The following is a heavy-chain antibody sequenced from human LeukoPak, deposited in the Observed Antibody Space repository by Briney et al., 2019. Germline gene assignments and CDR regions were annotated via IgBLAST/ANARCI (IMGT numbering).Heavy chain of an antibody. V-gene: IGHV1-69*01. Sequence: PVKVSCKASGGTFSSYAISWVRQAPGQGLEWMGGIIPIFGTANYAQKFQGRVTITADESTSTAYMELSSLRSEDTAVYYCATYYDSSGRKGGGSPHSFDYWGQGTLVTVSS. J-gene: IGHJ4*02. CDR2: IIPIFGTA. CDR1: GGTFSSYA. CDR3: ATYYDSSGRKGGGSPHSFDY. D-gene: IGHD3-22*01.